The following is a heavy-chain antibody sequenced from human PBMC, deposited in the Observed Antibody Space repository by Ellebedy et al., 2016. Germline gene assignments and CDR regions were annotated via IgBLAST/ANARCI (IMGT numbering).Heavy chain of an antibody. CDR3: AGSITTSGALDY. CDR2: ICCGGAT. J-gene: IGHJ4*02. Sequence: GGSLRLSCAASGFTVSSYYLGWVRQAPGKGLEWVSVICCGGATYYTDSVKGRFTISRDNSKNTLYLQMNSLRAEDTAVYYCAGSITTSGALDYWGQGTLVSVSS. V-gene: IGHV3-53*01. D-gene: IGHD6-13*01. CDR1: GFTVSSYY.